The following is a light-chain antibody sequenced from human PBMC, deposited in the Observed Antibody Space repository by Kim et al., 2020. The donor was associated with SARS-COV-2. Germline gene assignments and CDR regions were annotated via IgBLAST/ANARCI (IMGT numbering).Light chain of an antibody. CDR2: GAS. CDR1: QDMRNS. J-gene: IGKJ4*01. Sequence: IQLTQSPSPLFASVGDSVTILSRASQDMRNSLAWYQQKPGKVPKLLSYGASTLQSGVPLRFSGSGTGTDFTLTISSLQPEDFATYYCQQLNSYSLTFGGGTKVDIK. CDR3: QQLNSYSLT. V-gene: IGKV1-9*01.